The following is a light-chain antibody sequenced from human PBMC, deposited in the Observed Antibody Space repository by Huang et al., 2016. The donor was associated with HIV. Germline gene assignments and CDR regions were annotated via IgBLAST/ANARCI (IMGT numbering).Light chain of an antibody. CDR2: SAS. J-gene: IGKJ5*01. Sequence: DIQMTQSPSSLSAFVGDRVIITCRASQAVGHYLAWFQQKPGKAPKSLIFSASNLQSGVQSKFSGRGSVAEFTLTISSLTPENFSNYYCQQYNSYPFTFGQGTRMDI. V-gene: IGKV1-16*02. CDR3: QQYNSYPFT. CDR1: QAVGHY.